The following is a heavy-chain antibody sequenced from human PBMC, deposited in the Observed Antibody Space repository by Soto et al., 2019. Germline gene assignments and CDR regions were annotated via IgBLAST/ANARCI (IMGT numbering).Heavy chain of an antibody. CDR1: GGSFSGYY. J-gene: IGHJ4*02. CDR2: INHSGST. CDR3: ARDSYYGSGSYYR. V-gene: IGHV4-34*01. Sequence: SETLSLTCAVYGGSFSGYYWSWIRQPPGKGLEWIGEINHSGSTNYNPSLKSRVTISVDTSKNQFSLKLSSVTAADTAVYYCARDSYYGSGSYYRWGQGTLVTVSS. D-gene: IGHD3-10*01.